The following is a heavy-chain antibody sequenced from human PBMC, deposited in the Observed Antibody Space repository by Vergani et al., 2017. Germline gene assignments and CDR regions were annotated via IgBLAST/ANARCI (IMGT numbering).Heavy chain of an antibody. V-gene: IGHV3-33*01. D-gene: IGHD4-17*01. CDR3: ARDPEHGAIDS. Sequence: QAQLVESGGGVVQPGRSLRLSCAASGFTFRSYGMHWVRQAPGKGLEWVAVIWYDGSNKYYADSVKGRFTISRDNTKNSLYLQMNSLRGEDTAVYYCARDPEHGAIDSWGQGTLVTVSS. CDR2: IWYDGSNK. CDR1: GFTFRSYG. J-gene: IGHJ4*02.